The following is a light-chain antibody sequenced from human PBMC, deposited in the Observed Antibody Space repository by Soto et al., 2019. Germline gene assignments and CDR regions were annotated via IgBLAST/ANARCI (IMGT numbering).Light chain of an antibody. CDR1: NSNIGTYT. Sequence: QSVLTQPPSASGTPGQRVIISCSGSNSNIGTYTVNWYQQLPGTAPKLLIYTDYQRPSGVPDRFSGSRSGTSASLAISGLQSEDEADYYCASWDDSLSGGVFGGGTQLPVL. CDR3: ASWDDSLSGGV. CDR2: TDY. J-gene: IGLJ3*02. V-gene: IGLV1-44*01.